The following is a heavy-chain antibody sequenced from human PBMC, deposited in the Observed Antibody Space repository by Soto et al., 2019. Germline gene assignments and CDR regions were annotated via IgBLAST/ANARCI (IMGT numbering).Heavy chain of an antibody. CDR1: GFTVSSNY. V-gene: IGHV3-53*04. CDR2: IYSGGST. D-gene: IGHD2-15*01. Sequence: PGGSLRLSCAASGFTVSSNYMSWVRQAPGKGLEWVSVIYSGGSTYYADSVKGRFTISRHNSKNTLYLQMNSLRAEDTAVYYCASGGYCSGGSCYSTYAFDIWGQGTMVIVSS. J-gene: IGHJ3*02. CDR3: ASGGYCSGGSCYSTYAFDI.